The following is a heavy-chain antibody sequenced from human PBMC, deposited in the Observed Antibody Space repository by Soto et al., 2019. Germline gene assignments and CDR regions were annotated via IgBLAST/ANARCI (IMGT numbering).Heavy chain of an antibody. CDR3: ARDPPFSGILRGTPLMDV. CDR1: GYSFTTHG. CDR2: ISAYNGDT. D-gene: IGHD4-17*01. J-gene: IGHJ6*02. V-gene: IGHV1-18*04. Sequence: GASVKVSCKASGYSFTTHGISWVRRAPGHGLEWMGWISAYNGDTHYVQRFQGRLTMTTDTSTSTAYMELRSLTSDDTAVYYCARDPPFSGILRGTPLMDVRGQGTTVTVSS.